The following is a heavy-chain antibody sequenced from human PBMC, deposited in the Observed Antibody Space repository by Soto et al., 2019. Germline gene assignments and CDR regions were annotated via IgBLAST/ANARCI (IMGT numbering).Heavy chain of an antibody. CDR3: ARADMSLVSFDP. CDR2: ISAYNGNR. D-gene: IGHD2-15*01. J-gene: IGHJ5*02. V-gene: IGHV1-18*01. Sequence: QVQLVQSGAEVKKPGASVKVSCKASGYTFTSYGISWVRQAPGQGLEWMGRISAYNGNRNYARKLQGRVTMTTDTSTSTAYMELRSLRSDDTAVYYYARADMSLVSFDPWGQGTLVTVSS. CDR1: GYTFTSYG.